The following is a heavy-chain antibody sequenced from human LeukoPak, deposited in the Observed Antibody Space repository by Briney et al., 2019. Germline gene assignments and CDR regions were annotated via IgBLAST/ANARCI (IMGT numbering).Heavy chain of an antibody. CDR2: INHSGST. J-gene: IGHJ5*02. CDR1: GGSFSGYY. Sequence: SETLSLTCAVYGGSFSGYYWSWIRQPPGKGLEWIGEINHSGSTNYNPSLKSRVTISVDTSKNQFSLKLSSVTAADTAVYYCARQHHSGSNWFDPWGQGTLVTVSS. CDR3: ARQHHSGSNWFDP. D-gene: IGHD6-25*01. V-gene: IGHV4-34*01.